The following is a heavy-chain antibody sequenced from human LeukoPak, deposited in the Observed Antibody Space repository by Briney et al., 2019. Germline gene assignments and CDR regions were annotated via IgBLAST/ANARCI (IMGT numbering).Heavy chain of an antibody. CDR1: GYTFTGYY. CDR3: ARDGERSTAMAPSGDMDV. J-gene: IGHJ6*03. CDR2: INPNSGGT. D-gene: IGHD5-18*01. Sequence: GASVKVSCKASGYTFTGYYMHWVRQAPGQGLEWMGWINPNSGGTNYAQKFRGRVTMTRDTSISTAYMELSRLRSDDTAVYYCARDGERSTAMAPSGDMDVWGKGTTVTVSS. V-gene: IGHV1-2*02.